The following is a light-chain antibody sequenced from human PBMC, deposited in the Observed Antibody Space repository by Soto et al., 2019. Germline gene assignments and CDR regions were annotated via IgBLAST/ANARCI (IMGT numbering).Light chain of an antibody. Sequence: QAVVTQSPSASASLGASVRLTCTLSSGHRSYAIAWHQQQPEQGPRYLMKVDSDGSHIKGDGIPDRFSGSSPGAERYRTISSLQSEDEADYYCQTWGTGTWVFGGGTQVTV. J-gene: IGLJ3*02. CDR2: VDSDGSH. CDR3: QTWGTGTWV. CDR1: SGHRSYA. V-gene: IGLV4-69*01.